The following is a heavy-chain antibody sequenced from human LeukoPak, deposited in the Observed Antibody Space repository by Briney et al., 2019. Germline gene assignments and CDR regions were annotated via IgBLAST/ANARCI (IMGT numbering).Heavy chain of an antibody. Sequence: ASVKVSCKASGYTFTSYYMHWVRQAPGQGLEWMGIINPSGGSTSYAQKFQGRVTVTRDMSTSTVYMELSSLRSEDTAVYYCARGGYCSGGSCYSLFIWGQGTLVTVSS. CDR1: GYTFTSYY. V-gene: IGHV1-46*01. CDR3: ARGGYCSGGSCYSLFI. J-gene: IGHJ4*02. D-gene: IGHD2-15*01. CDR2: INPSGGST.